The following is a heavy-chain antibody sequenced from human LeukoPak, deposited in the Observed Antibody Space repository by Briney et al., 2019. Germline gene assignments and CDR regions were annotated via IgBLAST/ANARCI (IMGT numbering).Heavy chain of an antibody. D-gene: IGHD3-22*01. CDR2: IYHSGST. V-gene: IGHV4-38-2*01. CDR3: ARRDNYYDSSGYYDY. Sequence: PSETLSLTCAVSGYSISSGYYWGWIRQPPGKGLEWIGSIYHSGSTYYNPSLKSRVTISVDTSKNQFSLKLSSVTAADTAVYYCARRDNYYDSSGYYDYWGQGTLVTVSS. CDR1: GYSISSGYY. J-gene: IGHJ4*02.